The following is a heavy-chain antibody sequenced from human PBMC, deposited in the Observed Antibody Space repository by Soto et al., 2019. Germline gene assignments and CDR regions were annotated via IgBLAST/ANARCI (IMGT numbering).Heavy chain of an antibody. V-gene: IGHV1-69*13. J-gene: IGHJ6*02. CDR3: ARDRRIAAAGAYYYYGMDV. CDR1: GGTFSSYA. CDR2: IIPIFGTA. D-gene: IGHD6-13*01. Sequence: ASVKVSCKASGGTFSSYAISWVRQAPGQGLEWMGGIIPIFGTANYAQKFQGRVTITADESTSTAYMELSSVTAADTAVYYCARDRRIAAAGAYYYYGMDVWGQGTTVTVSS.